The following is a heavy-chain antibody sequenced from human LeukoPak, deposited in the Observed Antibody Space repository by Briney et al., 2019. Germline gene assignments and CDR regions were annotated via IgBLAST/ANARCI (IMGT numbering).Heavy chain of an antibody. CDR2: IYYSGST. D-gene: IGHD6-13*01. CDR3: ARAIPDGIAAAMYNWFDP. CDR1: GGSISSSSYY. V-gene: IGHV4-39*01. J-gene: IGHJ5*02. Sequence: SETLSLTCTVPGGSISSSSYYWGWIRQPPGKGLEWIGSIYYSGSTYYNPSLKSRVTISVDTSKNQFSLKLSSVTAADTAVYYCARAIPDGIAAAMYNWFDPWGQGTLVTVSS.